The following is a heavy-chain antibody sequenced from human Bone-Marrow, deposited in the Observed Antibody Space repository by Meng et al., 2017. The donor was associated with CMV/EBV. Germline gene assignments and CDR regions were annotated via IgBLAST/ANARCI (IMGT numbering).Heavy chain of an antibody. CDR1: GFTFSSYG. J-gene: IGHJ6*02. V-gene: IGHV3-30*02. CDR3: AKALRTSIAAAGTNYYYGMDV. CDR2: IRYDGSNK. Sequence: GESLKISCAASGFTFSSYGMHWVRQAPGKGLEWVAFIRYDGSNKYYADSVKGRFTISRDISKNTLYLQMNSLRAEDTAVYYCAKALRTSIAAAGTNYYYGMDVWGQGTTVTVSS. D-gene: IGHD6-13*01.